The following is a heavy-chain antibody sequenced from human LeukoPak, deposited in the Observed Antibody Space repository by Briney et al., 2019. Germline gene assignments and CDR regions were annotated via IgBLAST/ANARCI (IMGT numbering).Heavy chain of an antibody. Sequence: PSETLSLTCAVSGGSISSSNWWSWVRQPPGKGLEWIGEIYHSGSTNYNPSLKSRVTISVDKSKNQFSLKLSSVTAADTAVYYCARALYSSSWYGGYFDYWGQGTLVTVSS. J-gene: IGHJ4*02. CDR3: ARALYSSSWYGGYFDY. CDR1: GGSISSSNW. D-gene: IGHD6-13*01. V-gene: IGHV4-4*02. CDR2: IYHSGST.